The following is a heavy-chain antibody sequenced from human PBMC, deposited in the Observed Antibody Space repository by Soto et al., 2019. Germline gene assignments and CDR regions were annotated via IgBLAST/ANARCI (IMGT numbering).Heavy chain of an antibody. CDR1: GYTFTGYY. V-gene: IGHV1-2*04. D-gene: IGHD5-18*01. J-gene: IGHJ6*02. CDR3: ARAGPPSHNSYGKLNFYYCGMDV. CDR2: INPNSGGT. Sequence: GASVKVSCKASGYTFTGYYMHWVRQAPGQGLEWMGWINPNSGGTNYAQRFQGWVTMTRDTSISTAYMELSRLRSDDTAVYYCARAGPPSHNSYGKLNFYYCGMDVWGQGTTVTVSS.